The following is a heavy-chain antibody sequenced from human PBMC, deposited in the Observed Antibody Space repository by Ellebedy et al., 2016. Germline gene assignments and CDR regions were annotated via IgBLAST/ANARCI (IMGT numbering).Heavy chain of an antibody. D-gene: IGHD2-15*01. CDR3: ARVTGEIVVVVAATARPDYYYYGMDV. V-gene: IGHV1-69*06. CDR2: IIPIFGTA. CDR1: GGTFSSYA. J-gene: IGHJ6*02. Sequence: SVKVSXKASGGTFSSYAISWVRQAPGQGLEWMGGIIPIFGTANYAQKFQGRVTITADKSTSTAYMELSSLRSEDTAVYYCARVTGEIVVVVAATARPDYYYYGMDVWGQGTTVTVSS.